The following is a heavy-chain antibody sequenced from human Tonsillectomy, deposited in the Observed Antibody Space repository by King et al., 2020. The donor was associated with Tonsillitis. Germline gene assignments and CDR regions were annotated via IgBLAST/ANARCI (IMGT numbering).Heavy chain of an antibody. V-gene: IGHV3-9*01. CDR2: ISWNSGSI. CDR3: AKESYRWLEYYFDS. Sequence: VQLVESGGGLVQPGRSLRLSCAASGFTFDNYAIHWVRQAAGQGLEWVSGISWNSGSIGYVNSVKGRFTISRDNAKKSVHLQMNSLRVEDTALYYCAKESYRWLEYYFDSWGQGTLVTVSS. CDR1: GFTFDNYA. D-gene: IGHD5-24*01. J-gene: IGHJ4*02.